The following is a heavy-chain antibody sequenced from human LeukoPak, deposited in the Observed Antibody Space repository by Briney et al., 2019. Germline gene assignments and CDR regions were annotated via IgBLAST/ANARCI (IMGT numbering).Heavy chain of an antibody. CDR3: ARVEWTYFDY. CDR2: IYTSGST. CDR1: GGSISSGSYY. D-gene: IGHD3-3*01. J-gene: IGHJ4*02. V-gene: IGHV4-61*02. Sequence: SETLSLTCTVSGGSISSGSYYWSWIRQPAGKGLEWIGRIYTSGSTNYNPSLKSRVTISVDTSKNQFSLKLSSVTAADTAVYYCARVEWTYFDYWGQGTLATVSS.